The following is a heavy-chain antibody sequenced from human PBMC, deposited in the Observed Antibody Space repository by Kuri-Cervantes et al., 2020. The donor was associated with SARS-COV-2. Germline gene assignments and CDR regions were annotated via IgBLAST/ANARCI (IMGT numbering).Heavy chain of an antibody. V-gene: IGHV4-38-2*01. CDR1: GYSISSGYY. Sequence: SETLSLTCGVSGYSISSGYYWGWIRQPPGKGLEWIGSIYHSESTYYNPSLKSRVTISVDTSKNQFSLKLSSVTAADTAVYYCARAGGGNSDYFDYWGQGTLVTVSS. D-gene: IGHD4-23*01. CDR3: ARAGGGNSDYFDY. J-gene: IGHJ4*02. CDR2: IYHSEST.